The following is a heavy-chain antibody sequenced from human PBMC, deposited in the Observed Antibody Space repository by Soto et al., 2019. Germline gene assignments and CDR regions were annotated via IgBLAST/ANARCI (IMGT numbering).Heavy chain of an antibody. CDR3: AREGTGSGSLDY. D-gene: IGHD3-10*01. V-gene: IGHV1-46*01. Sequence: DSVKVSCKASGYTFTGSYIHWVRLAPGQGLEWMGIINPSGGSTSYGQKFQGRVTMTRDTSTSTVYMEVSSLRSEDTAVFYCAREGTGSGSLDYWGQGTLVTVSS. CDR2: INPSGGST. J-gene: IGHJ4*02. CDR1: GYTFTGSY.